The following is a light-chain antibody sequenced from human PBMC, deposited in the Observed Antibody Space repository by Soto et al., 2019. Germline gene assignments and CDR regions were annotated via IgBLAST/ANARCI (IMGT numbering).Light chain of an antibody. V-gene: IGKV3-11*01. Sequence: EIVLTQSPATLSLSPGESATLSCRASQSISHFLAWYHQKPGQAPRRLIYDTSSRATGIQGRVSGSGSWTAFTLTNDSLQPDEFAVYYCQQRTDLPTFGGGTRV. CDR1: QSISHF. CDR3: QQRTDLPT. CDR2: DTS. J-gene: IGKJ4*01.